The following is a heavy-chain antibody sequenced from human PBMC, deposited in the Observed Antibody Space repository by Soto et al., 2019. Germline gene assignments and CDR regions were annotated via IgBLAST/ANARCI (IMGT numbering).Heavy chain of an antibody. D-gene: IGHD2-2*01. Sequence: QVQLVQSGAEVKKPGSSVKVSCKASGGTFSSYAISWVRQAPGQGLEWMGGIIPIFGTANYAQKCQGRVTITADESTSTAYKELSSLRAEDTAVYYCARGLGYCSSTSRYREGRYYYYGMDVWGQGTTVTVSS. V-gene: IGHV1-69*01. CDR2: IIPIFGTA. J-gene: IGHJ6*02. CDR3: ARGLGYCSSTSRYREGRYYYYGMDV. CDR1: GGTFSSYA.